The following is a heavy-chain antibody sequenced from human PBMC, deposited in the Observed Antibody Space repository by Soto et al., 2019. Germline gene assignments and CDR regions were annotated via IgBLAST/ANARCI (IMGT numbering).Heavy chain of an antibody. D-gene: IGHD3-3*01. CDR1: GFTFSSYA. V-gene: IGHV3-23*01. CDR2: ISGSGGST. CDR3: SNPPSGYYYFDY. J-gene: IGHJ4*02. Sequence: GGSLRLSCAASGFTFSSYAMSWVRQAPGKGLEWVSAISGSGGSTYYADSVKGRFTISRDNSKNTLYLQMNSLRAEDTAVYYCSNPPSGYYYFDYCGQGTLLTVSS.